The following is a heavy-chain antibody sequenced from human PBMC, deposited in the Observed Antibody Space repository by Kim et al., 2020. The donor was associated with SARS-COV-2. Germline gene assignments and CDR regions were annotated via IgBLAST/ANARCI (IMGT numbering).Heavy chain of an antibody. V-gene: IGHV4-4*02. D-gene: IGHD3-22*01. J-gene: IGHJ1*01. Sequence: SETLSLTCAVSGGSISSRNWWNWVRQTPGKGLEWIGEIYHSGSTNYNPSLKSRVTMSVDKSKNQFSLKLTSVTAADTAVYYCASLTYYYDSSGYLGWGQG. CDR3: ASLTYYYDSSGYLG. CDR2: IYHSGST. CDR1: GGSISSRNW.